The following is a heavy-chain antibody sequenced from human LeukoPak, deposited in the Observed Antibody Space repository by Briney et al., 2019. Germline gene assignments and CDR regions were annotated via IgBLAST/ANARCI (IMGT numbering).Heavy chain of an antibody. J-gene: IGHJ5*02. CDR3: AIGATTDIVVVPAAKGHWFDP. D-gene: IGHD2-2*01. V-gene: IGHV1-2*02. CDR2: INPNSGGT. Sequence: ASVKVSCKASGYTFTGYYMHWVRQAPGQGLEWMGWINPNSGGTNYAQKFQGRVTMTRDTSISTAYMELSRLRSGDTAVYYCAIGATTDIVVVPAAKGHWFDPWGQGTLVTVSS. CDR1: GYTFTGYY.